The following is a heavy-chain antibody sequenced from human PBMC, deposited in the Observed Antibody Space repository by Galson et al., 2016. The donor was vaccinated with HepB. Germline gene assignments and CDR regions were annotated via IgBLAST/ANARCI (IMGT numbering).Heavy chain of an antibody. D-gene: IGHD3-10*01. CDR1: GFTFSDYG. Sequence: SLRLSCAASGFTFSDYGMHWVRQAPGKGLEWVAIIWYDGTKKYYADSVLGRLTISRDNSKNILYLQMNNLRAEDTAVYYCARGHGLKRSFADEFDYWGQGTPVTVSS. J-gene: IGHJ4*02. CDR3: ARGHGLKRSFADEFDY. V-gene: IGHV3-33*01. CDR2: IWYDGTKK.